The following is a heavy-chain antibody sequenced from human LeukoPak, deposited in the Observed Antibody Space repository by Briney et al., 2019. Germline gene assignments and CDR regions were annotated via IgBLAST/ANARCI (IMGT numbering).Heavy chain of an antibody. CDR3: ARDRVGALSP. CDR2: ISAYNGNT. J-gene: IGHJ5*02. Sequence: PLASVKVSCKASGYTFTSYGISWVRQAPGQGLEWMGWISAYNGNTNYAQKFQGRVTITRDTSASTAYMELSSLRSEDTAVYYCARDRVGALSPWGQGTLVTVSS. V-gene: IGHV1-18*01. D-gene: IGHD1-26*01. CDR1: GYTFTSYG.